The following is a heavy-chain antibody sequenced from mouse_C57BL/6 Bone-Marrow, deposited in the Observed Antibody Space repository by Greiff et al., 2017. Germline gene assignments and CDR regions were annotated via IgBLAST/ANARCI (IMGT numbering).Heavy chain of an antibody. J-gene: IGHJ4*01. CDR1: GFTFSSYG. CDR3: ARQNGYYGAMDY. D-gene: IGHD2-3*01. CDR2: ISSGGSYT. V-gene: IGHV5-6*01. Sequence: EVKVVESGGDLVKPGGSLKLSCAASGFTFSSYGMSWVRQTPDKRLEWVATISSGGSYTYYPDSVKGRFTISRDNAKNTLYLQMSSLKSEETAMYYCARQNGYYGAMDYWGQGTSVTVSS.